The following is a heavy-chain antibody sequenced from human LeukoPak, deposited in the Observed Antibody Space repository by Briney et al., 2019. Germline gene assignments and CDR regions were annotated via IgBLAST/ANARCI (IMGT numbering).Heavy chain of an antibody. Sequence: SETLSLTCAVSGASISSYYWSWIRQPPGKGLEWIGYIYYSGTTNYNPSLKSRVTISVDTSKNQFSLRLSSVTAADTAVYYCALHQRGANWFDPWGQGTLVTVSS. CDR1: GASISSYY. CDR2: IYYSGTT. J-gene: IGHJ5*02. D-gene: IGHD1-26*01. V-gene: IGHV4-59*08. CDR3: ALHQRGANWFDP.